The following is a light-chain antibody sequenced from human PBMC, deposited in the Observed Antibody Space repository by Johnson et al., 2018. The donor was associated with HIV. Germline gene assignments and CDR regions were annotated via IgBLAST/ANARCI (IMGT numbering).Light chain of an antibody. V-gene: IGLV1-44*01. CDR2: NNI. CDR1: SSNIGSNA. CDR3: AAWDDSLNGPV. Sequence: QSVLTQPPSASETPGQSVTISCSGSSSNIGSNAVSWYRHLPGTAPQLLISNNIQRPSGVPDRFSGSKSGTSASLAISGLQSEDEADYYCAAWDDSLNGPVIGTGTKVTVL. J-gene: IGLJ1*01.